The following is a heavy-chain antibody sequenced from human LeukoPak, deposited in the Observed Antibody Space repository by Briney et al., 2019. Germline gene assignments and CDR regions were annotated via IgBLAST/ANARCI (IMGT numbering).Heavy chain of an antibody. Sequence: SETLSLTCAVYGGSFSGYYWSWIRQPPGKGLEWIGYIYYSGSTNYNPSLKSRVTISVDTSKNQFSLKLSSVTAADTAVYYCARDTGRYYYGMDVWGQGTTVTVSS. V-gene: IGHV4-59*01. D-gene: IGHD1-1*01. J-gene: IGHJ6*02. CDR2: IYYSGST. CDR3: ARDTGRYYYGMDV. CDR1: GGSFSGYY.